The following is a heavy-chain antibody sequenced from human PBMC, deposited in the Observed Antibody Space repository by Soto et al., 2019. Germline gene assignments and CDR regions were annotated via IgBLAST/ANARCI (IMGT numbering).Heavy chain of an antibody. Sequence: GGSLRLSCAASGFTFSNYAMSWVRQAPGKGLEWVSTISGSDDNTDYADSVEGRFTISRDISKNTLYLQMSSLTADDTALYYCAKRSLGGFDYWGRGTLVTVSS. J-gene: IGHJ4*02. D-gene: IGHD3-16*01. V-gene: IGHV3-23*01. CDR1: GFTFSNYA. CDR2: ISGSDDNT. CDR3: AKRSLGGFDY.